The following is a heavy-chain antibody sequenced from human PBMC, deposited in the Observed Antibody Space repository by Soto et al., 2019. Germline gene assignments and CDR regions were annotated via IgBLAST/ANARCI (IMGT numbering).Heavy chain of an antibody. D-gene: IGHD2-8*02. V-gene: IGHV3-23*01. CDR1: GFTCSSYD. CDR3: AKATATGGGAFDI. CDR2: ILVGGST. J-gene: IGHJ3*02. Sequence: PGGSLRLSCAASGFTCSSYDMSWVRQAPGKGLEWVSTILVGGSTHYPDSVKGRFTISRDNSKNTVFLQMNSLTPGDTAVYYCAKATATGGGAFDICGQGTVVT.